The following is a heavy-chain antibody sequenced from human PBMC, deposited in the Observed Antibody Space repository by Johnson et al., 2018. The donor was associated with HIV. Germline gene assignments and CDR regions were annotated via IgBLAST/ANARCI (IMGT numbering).Heavy chain of an antibody. CDR2: ISGSGGST. V-gene: IGHV3-23*04. J-gene: IGHJ3*02. CDR1: GFTFSSYA. CDR3: ARDASYYGSANDAFDI. D-gene: IGHD3-10*01. Sequence: MQLVESGGGLVQPGRSLRLSCAASGFTFSSYAMSWVRQAPGKGLEWVSAISGSGGSTYYADSVKGRFTISRDNSKNTLYLQMNSLRAEDTAVYYCARDASYYGSANDAFDIWGQGTMVTVSS.